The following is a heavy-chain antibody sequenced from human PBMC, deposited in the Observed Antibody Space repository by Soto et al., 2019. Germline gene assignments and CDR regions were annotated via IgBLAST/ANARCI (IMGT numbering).Heavy chain of an antibody. V-gene: IGHV1-46*01. Sequence: QVQLVQSGAEVKKPGASVKVSCKASGYTFTSYYMHWVRQPPGQGLEWMGIINPSGGSTSYAQKFQSRVTMTRDTSTSTVYMELSSLRSEDTAVYYCARDRFGDGYYFDYWGQGTLVTVSS. CDR3: ARDRFGDGYYFDY. CDR1: GYTFTSYY. D-gene: IGHD3-10*01. J-gene: IGHJ4*02. CDR2: INPSGGST.